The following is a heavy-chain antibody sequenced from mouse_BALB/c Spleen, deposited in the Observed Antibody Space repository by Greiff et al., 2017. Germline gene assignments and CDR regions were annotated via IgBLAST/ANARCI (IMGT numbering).Heavy chain of an antibody. CDR3: ASSNWDFAY. J-gene: IGHJ3*01. CDR2: INPYNDGT. V-gene: IGHV1-14*01. D-gene: IGHD4-1*01. CDR1: GYTFTSYV. Sequence: VQLQQSGPELVKPGASVKMSCKASGYTFTSYVMHWVKQKPGQGLEWIGYINPYNDGTNYNEKFKGKATLTADKSSSTAYMQLSSLTSDDSAVYFCASSNWDFAYWGQGTLVTVSA.